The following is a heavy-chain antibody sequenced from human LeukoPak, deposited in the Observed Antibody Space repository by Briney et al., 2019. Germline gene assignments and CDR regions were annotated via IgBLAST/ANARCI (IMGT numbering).Heavy chain of an antibody. J-gene: IGHJ4*02. CDR3: ARHGATVTTANSFDY. V-gene: IGHV5-51*01. D-gene: IGHD4-17*01. Sequence: GESLKISCKGSGYSFTSYWIGWVRQMPGKGLEWMGIIYPGDSDTRYSPSFQGQVTISADKSISTACLQWSSLKASDTAMYYCARHGATVTTANSFDYWGQGTLVTVSS. CDR2: IYPGDSDT. CDR1: GYSFTSYW.